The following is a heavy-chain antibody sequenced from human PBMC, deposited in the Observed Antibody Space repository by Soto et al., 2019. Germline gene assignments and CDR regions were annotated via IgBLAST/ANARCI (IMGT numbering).Heavy chain of an antibody. D-gene: IGHD6-6*01. Sequence: GGSLRLSCAASGFTFSSYAMSWVRQAPGKGLEWVSAISGSGGSTYYADSVKGRFTISRDNSKNTLFLQMNSLRAEDTAVYYCARDPYSSSFLRYWYFDPWGRGTLVTVSS. V-gene: IGHV3-23*01. J-gene: IGHJ2*01. CDR3: ARDPYSSSFLRYWYFDP. CDR2: ISGSGGST. CDR1: GFTFSSYA.